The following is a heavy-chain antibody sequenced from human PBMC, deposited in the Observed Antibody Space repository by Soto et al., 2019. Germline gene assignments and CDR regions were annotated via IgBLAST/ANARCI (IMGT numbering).Heavy chain of an antibody. D-gene: IGHD2-2*03. V-gene: IGHV3-30*18. CDR1: GFTFSSYD. Sequence: QVQLVESGGGVVQPGRSLRLSCAASGFTFSSYDMHWVREAPGKGLEWVAVISYDGSNKYYADSVKGRFTISRDNSKNALYLQMISLRGEDTAVYYCAKDRIVDIVLVPAAMPGGYWGQGTLVTVSS. J-gene: IGHJ4*02. CDR2: ISYDGSNK. CDR3: AKDRIVDIVLVPAAMPGGY.